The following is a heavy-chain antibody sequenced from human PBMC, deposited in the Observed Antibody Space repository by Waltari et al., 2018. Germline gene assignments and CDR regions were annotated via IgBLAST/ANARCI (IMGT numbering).Heavy chain of an antibody. D-gene: IGHD2-21*02. CDR3: ARETEEAFDF. CDR1: GFTFSSYT. V-gene: IGHV3-21*01. CDR2: IRCTSYYI. Sequence: EVQLVESGGGLVKPGGSLRLSCAASGFTFSSYTMNWVRQAPGKGLGWVASIRCTSYYIYHAESVKGRFTTSRDNAKNSLYLQMNSLRAEDTAVYYCARETEEAFDFWGRGTMVTVSS. J-gene: IGHJ3*01.